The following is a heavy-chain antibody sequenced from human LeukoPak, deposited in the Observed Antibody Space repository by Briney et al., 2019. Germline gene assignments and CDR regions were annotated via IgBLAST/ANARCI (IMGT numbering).Heavy chain of an antibody. D-gene: IGHD6-13*01. V-gene: IGHV1-69*04. Sequence: SVKVSCKASGATFSSYAINWVRQAPGQGLEWMGRIIPMLGTVNYAQKFQGRVTIIADKFTSTAYMELSSLRSEDTAVYYCAGGYSSSWYYFDYWGQGTLVTVSS. CDR3: AGGYSSSWYYFDY. CDR2: IIPMLGTV. CDR1: GATFSSYA. J-gene: IGHJ4*02.